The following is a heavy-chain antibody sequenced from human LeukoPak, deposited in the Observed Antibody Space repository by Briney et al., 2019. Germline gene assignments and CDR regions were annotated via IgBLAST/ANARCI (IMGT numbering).Heavy chain of an antibody. D-gene: IGHD2-8*01. V-gene: IGHV1-18*01. J-gene: IGHJ4*02. Sequence: GASVKVSCTASGYTFTTYGISWVRQAPGQGLEWMGWISAYNGNTNYAQKLQGRVTITTDTSTSTAYMELRSLRSDDTAVYYCARDRRHRTNGVCPWPFDYWGQGTLVTVSS. CDR2: ISAYNGNT. CDR3: ARDRRHRTNGVCPWPFDY. CDR1: GYTFTTYG.